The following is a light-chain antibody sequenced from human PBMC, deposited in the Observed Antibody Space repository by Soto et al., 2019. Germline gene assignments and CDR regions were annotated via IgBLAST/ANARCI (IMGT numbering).Light chain of an antibody. J-gene: IGKJ4*01. Sequence: EIVLTQSPGTLSLSPGERATLSCRASQSVSSSYLAWYQQKPGQAPRLLISGTSNRATGIPDRFSGSGSGTDFTLTISRLEPEDFAVYYCQQYGSSPLTFGGGPRWRSN. CDR2: GTS. CDR1: QSVSSSY. CDR3: QQYGSSPLT. V-gene: IGKV3-20*01.